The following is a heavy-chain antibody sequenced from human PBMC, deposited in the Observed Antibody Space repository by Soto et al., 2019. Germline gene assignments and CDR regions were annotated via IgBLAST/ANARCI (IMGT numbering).Heavy chain of an antibody. CDR1: GESFSGYY. V-gene: IGHV4-34*01. D-gene: IGHD3-22*01. Sequence: SETLSLTCAVYGESFSGYYWRWIRQPPGKGLEWIGEINHSGSTNYNPSLKSRVTISVDTSKNQFSLKLSPVTAADTAVYYCSRFADSSGPIDLLDAFDIWGQGTMVTVSS. CDR3: SRFADSSGPIDLLDAFDI. CDR2: INHSGST. J-gene: IGHJ3*02.